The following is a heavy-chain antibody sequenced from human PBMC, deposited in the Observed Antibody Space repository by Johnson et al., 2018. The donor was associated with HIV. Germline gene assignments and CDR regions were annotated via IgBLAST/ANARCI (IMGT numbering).Heavy chain of an antibody. CDR2: IKEGGSEK. CDR1: RFMFSRYW. D-gene: IGHD6-19*01. J-gene: IGHJ3*02. CDR3: AREGRQWRARAFDI. Sequence: VHLVESGGGLVQPGGSLRVSCAASRFMFSRYWMSWVRQAPGKGLEWVANIKEGGSEKYYVDSVKGRFTISSDNAKNSLYLQMNSLRAEDTSVYYCAREGRQWRARAFDIWGQGTMVTVSS. V-gene: IGHV3-7*01.